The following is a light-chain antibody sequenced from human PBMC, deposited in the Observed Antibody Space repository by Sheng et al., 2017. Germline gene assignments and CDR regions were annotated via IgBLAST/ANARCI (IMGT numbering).Light chain of an antibody. V-gene: IGLV2-8*01. J-gene: IGLJ1*01. Sequence: QSAPTQPPSASGSPGQSVTISCTGGGSVSWYQQHPGKAPKLIIYEVTKRPSGVPDRFSGSKSGNTASLTISGLQAEDEADYYCISYARGNTYVFGSGTRVTVL. CDR2: EVT. CDR1: GS. CDR3: ISYARGNTYV.